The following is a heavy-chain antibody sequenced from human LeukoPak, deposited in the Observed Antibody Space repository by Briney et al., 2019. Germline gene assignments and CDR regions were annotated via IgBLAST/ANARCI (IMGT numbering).Heavy chain of an antibody. Sequence: GGSLRLSCAASGFTFSTYGMHWVRQAPGKGLEWVAVVWYDGTNIHYVDSVKGRFTISRDNSKSTLYLQMNSLTAEDTAVYYCARDVRDSSGYWDAFDIWGQGTMVTVSS. CDR3: ARDVRDSSGYWDAFDI. CDR2: VWYDGTNI. V-gene: IGHV3-33*01. J-gene: IGHJ3*02. D-gene: IGHD3-22*01. CDR1: GFTFSTYG.